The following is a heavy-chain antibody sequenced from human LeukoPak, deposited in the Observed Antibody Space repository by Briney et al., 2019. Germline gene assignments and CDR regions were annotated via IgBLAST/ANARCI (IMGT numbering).Heavy chain of an antibody. D-gene: IGHD3-22*01. V-gene: IGHV1-2*02. CDR1: GYTFTGYY. CDR3: ARDPSPVVITAKYYFDY. J-gene: IGHJ4*02. Sequence: ASVKVSCKASGYTFTGYYMHWVRQAPGQGLEWMGWINPNSGGTNYAQKFQGRVTMTRDTSISTACMELSRLRSDDTAVYYCARDPSPVVITAKYYFDYWGQGTLVTVSS. CDR2: INPNSGGT.